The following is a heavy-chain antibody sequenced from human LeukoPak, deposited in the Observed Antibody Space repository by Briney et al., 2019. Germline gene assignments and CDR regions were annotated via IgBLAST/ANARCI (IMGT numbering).Heavy chain of an antibody. CDR1: GFTFSSFG. J-gene: IGHJ6*01. D-gene: IGHD2/OR15-2a*01. CDR3: AKMKGHPLQKYYIDV. V-gene: IGHV3-23*01. CDR2: ISGGGDNT. Sequence: PGGSLRLSCAASGFTFSSFGMRWVRRTPGKGLEWVSGISGGGDNTLYAASVKGRFTISRDNSKNTLYLEMNSLRAEDTAIYYCAKMKGHPLQKYYIDVWGQGTTVTVSS.